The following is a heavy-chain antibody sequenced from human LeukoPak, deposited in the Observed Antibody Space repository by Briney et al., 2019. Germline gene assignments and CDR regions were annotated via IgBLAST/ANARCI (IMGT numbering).Heavy chain of an antibody. CDR2: ISSGDDIT. CDR1: GFSFSNYA. Sequence: GGSLRLSCAASGFSFSNYAMTWVRQAPGKGLEWVSTISSGDDITYYADPVKGRFTIYRDNPKNTLYLQMNSLRAEDTAIYYCAKRPGKAAAGPFDPWGQGTLVTVSS. CDR3: AKRPGKAAAGPFDP. V-gene: IGHV3-23*01. J-gene: IGHJ5*02. D-gene: IGHD6-13*01.